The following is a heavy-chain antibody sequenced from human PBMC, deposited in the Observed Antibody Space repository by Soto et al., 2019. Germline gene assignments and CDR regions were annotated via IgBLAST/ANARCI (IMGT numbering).Heavy chain of an antibody. D-gene: IGHD3-10*01. CDR2: IIPIFGTA. J-gene: IGHJ5*02. CDR1: GGTFSSYA. V-gene: IGHV1-69*01. CDR3: ARKRITMVRGEQKPNNWFDP. Sequence: QVQLVQSGAEVKKPGSSVKVSCKASGGTFSSYAISWVRQAPGQGLEWMGGIIPIFGTANYAQKFQGRVTITADESTSTAYMELSSLRSEGTAVYYCARKRITMVRGEQKPNNWFDPWGQGTLVTVSS.